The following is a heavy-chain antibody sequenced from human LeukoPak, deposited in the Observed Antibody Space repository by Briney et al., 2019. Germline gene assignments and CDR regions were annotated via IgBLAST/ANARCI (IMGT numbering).Heavy chain of an antibody. V-gene: IGHV4-34*01. D-gene: IGHD3-10*01. CDR3: ARGSLWFAEDY. CDR1: GGSFSGYY. Sequence: SETLSLTCAVYGGSFSGYYWSWIRQPPGKGLEWIGEINHSGSTNYNPSLKSRVTISVDTSKNQFSLKLSSVTAADTAVYYCARGSLWFAEDYWEQGTLVTVSS. CDR2: INHSGST. J-gene: IGHJ4*02.